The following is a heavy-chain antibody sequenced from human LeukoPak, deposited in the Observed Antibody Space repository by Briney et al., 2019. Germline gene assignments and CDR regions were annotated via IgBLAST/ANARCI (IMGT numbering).Heavy chain of an antibody. CDR1: GYTFTSYY. D-gene: IGHD5-18*01. CDR2: INPSGGST. V-gene: IGHV1-46*01. CDR3: ATIGIPDFDY. J-gene: IGHJ4*02. Sequence: ASVKVSCKASGYTFTSYYMHWVRQAPGEGLEWMGIINPSGGSTSYAQKFQGRVTMTRDMSTSTVYMELSSLRSEDTAVYYCATIGIPDFDYWGRGTLVTVSS.